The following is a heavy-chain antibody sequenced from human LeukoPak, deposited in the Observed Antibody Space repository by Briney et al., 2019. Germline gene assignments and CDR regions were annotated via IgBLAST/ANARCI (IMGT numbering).Heavy chain of an antibody. D-gene: IGHD3-22*01. CDR1: GFTFSSFE. J-gene: IGHJ4*02. V-gene: IGHV3-48*02. CDR3: ARDQYYYDSSGYPT. Sequence: GGSLRLSCAASGFTFSSFEMNWVRQAPGKGLEWVSYIRSTSSTIYYADSVKGRFTISRDNAKNSLYLQMNSLRDEDTAVYYCARDQYYYDSSGYPTWGQGTLVTVSS. CDR2: IRSTSSTI.